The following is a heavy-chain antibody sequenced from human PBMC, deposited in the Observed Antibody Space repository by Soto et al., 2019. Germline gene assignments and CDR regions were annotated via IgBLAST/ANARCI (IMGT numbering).Heavy chain of an antibody. D-gene: IGHD6-13*01. CDR1: GFTFSSYA. CDR2: ISGSGGST. CDR3: AKDGGIAAAEPDRYFDY. Sequence: EVQLLESGGGLVQPGGSLRLSCAASGFTFSSYAMSWVRQAPGKGLEWVSAISGSGGSTYYADSVKGRFTISRDNSKNTLYLQMNSLRAEDTAVYYCAKDGGIAAAEPDRYFDYWGQGTLVTVSS. V-gene: IGHV3-23*01. J-gene: IGHJ4*02.